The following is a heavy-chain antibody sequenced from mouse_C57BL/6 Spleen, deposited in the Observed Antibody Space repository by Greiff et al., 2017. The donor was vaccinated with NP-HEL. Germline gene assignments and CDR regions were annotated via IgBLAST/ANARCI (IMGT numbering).Heavy chain of an antibody. V-gene: IGHV1-18*01. D-gene: IGHD1-2*01. CDR1: GYTFTDYN. J-gene: IGHJ4*01. CDR2: ISPNNGGT. CDR3: ARSWLLRRAMDY. Sequence: EVKLQESGPELVKPGASVKIPCKASGYTFTDYNMDWVKQSHGKSLEWIGDISPNNGGTIYNQKFKGKATLTVDKSSSTAYMELRSLTSEDTAVYYCARSWLLRRAMDYWGQGTSVTVSS.